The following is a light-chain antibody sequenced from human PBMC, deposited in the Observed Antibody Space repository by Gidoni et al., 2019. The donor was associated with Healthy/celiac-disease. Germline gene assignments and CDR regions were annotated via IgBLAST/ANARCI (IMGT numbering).Light chain of an antibody. V-gene: IGKV3-15*01. CDR2: GAS. J-gene: IGKJ5*01. CDR3: QQYNNWPPFT. CDR1: QSVSSN. Sequence: EIVMTQSQATLSVSPGERATLTCRASQSVSSNLAWYQQKPGQAPRLLIYGASTRATGIPARFSGSGSATKFTLTISSLQSEDFAVYYCQQYNNWPPFTFGQGTRLEIK.